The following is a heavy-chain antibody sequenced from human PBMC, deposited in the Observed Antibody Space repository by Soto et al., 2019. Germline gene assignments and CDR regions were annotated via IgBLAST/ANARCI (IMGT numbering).Heavy chain of an antibody. CDR3: TREKPSRGPDY. J-gene: IGHJ4*02. V-gene: IGHV3-49*03. CDR2: IRSKAYGGTT. Sequence: SGGSLRLSCRASGFTFGDYAMIWFRQAPGKGLEWVGFIRSKAYGGTTEYAASVKGRFTISRDDSKSIAYLQMNSLKTEDTAVYYCTREKPSRGPDYGGQGNRVTVSS. CDR1: GFTFGDYA. D-gene: IGHD2-2*01.